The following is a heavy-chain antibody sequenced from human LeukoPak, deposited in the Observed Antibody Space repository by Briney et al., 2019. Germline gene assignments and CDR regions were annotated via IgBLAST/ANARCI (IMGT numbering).Heavy chain of an antibody. D-gene: IGHD4/OR15-4a*01. J-gene: IGHJ3*02. V-gene: IGHV3-21*01. CDR1: GFTFSSYS. Sequence: GGSLRLSCAASGFTFSSYSMNWVRQAPGKGLEWVSSISSGSSYIYYADSVKGRFTISRDNAKNSLYLQMNSLRAEDTAVYYCARICGCCRGHDAFDIWGQGTMVTVSS. CDR3: ARICGCCRGHDAFDI. CDR2: ISSGSSYI.